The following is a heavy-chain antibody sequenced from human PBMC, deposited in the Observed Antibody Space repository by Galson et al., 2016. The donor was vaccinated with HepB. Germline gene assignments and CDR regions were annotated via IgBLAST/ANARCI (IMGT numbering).Heavy chain of an antibody. CDR2: IWHDGSNK. CDR3: AREPVRLDALLTGPPKNPDY. Sequence: SLRLSCAASEFTFSTYGMHWVRQAPGKGLEWVALIWHDGSNKYYADSVTGRFTISKDNPKNTLYLQMHSPRAEDTAVSYFAREPVRLDALLTGPPKNPDYWGQGTLVTVSA. J-gene: IGHJ4*02. D-gene: IGHD3-9*01. V-gene: IGHV3-33*01. CDR1: EFTFSTYG.